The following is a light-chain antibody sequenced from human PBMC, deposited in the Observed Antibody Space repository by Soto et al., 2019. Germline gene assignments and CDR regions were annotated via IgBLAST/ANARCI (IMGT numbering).Light chain of an antibody. Sequence: QSALTQAASVSGSPGQSITISCTGTSSDVGGYNYVSWYQQHPGKAPKLMIYDVSNRPSGVSNRFSGSKSGNTASLTISGLQAEDEADYYCSLYTTSSLLVFGTGTKLTVL. J-gene: IGLJ1*01. V-gene: IGLV2-14*01. CDR2: DVS. CDR1: SSDVGGYNY. CDR3: SLYTTSSLLV.